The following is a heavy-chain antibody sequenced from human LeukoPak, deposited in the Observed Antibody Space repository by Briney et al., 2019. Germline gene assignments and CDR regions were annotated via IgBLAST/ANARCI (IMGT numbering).Heavy chain of an antibody. CDR3: ARGPYSWGYIDY. D-gene: IGHD7-27*01. CDR1: GGSISSGTYY. Sequence: SETLSLTCTVSGGSISSGTYYWSWIRQPAGKGLEWIGRFYTSGSTNYNPSLKSRVTISVDTSKNQFSLKLSSVTAADTAVYYCARGPYSWGYIDYWGQGTLVTVSS. J-gene: IGHJ4*02. V-gene: IGHV4-61*02. CDR2: FYTSGST.